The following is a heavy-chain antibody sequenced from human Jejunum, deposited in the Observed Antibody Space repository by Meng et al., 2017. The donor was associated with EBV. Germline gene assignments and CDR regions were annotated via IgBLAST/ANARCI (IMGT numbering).Heavy chain of an antibody. CDR2: MKSISGST. CDR1: GNVVAYIC. D-gene: IGHD3-9*01. Sequence: LVDSVVEVKDAGTSVMVSFKASGNVVAYICTNWVRTAPGQGLEWVGRMKSISGSTKEAPTFPGRVTMRMDTTISTSYMDLSMQRTNDTAVDTGARATLSGSNARFFDYWGQGTLVTVSS. CDR3: ARATLSGSNARFFDY. V-gene: IGHV1-2*06. J-gene: IGHJ4*02.